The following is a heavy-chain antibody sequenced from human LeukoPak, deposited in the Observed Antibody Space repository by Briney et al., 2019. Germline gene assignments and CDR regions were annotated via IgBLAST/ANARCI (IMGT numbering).Heavy chain of an antibody. D-gene: IGHD3-22*01. CDR3: ARPQYYYDSSGSDY. Sequence: GGSLRLSCAASGFTFSSYEMNWVRQAPGKGLEWVSYISSSGSTIYYADSVKGRFTISRDNAKNSLYLQMNSLRAEDTAVYYCARPQYYYDSSGSDYWGQGTLVTVSS. J-gene: IGHJ4*02. CDR1: GFTFSSYE. V-gene: IGHV3-48*03. CDR2: ISSSGSTI.